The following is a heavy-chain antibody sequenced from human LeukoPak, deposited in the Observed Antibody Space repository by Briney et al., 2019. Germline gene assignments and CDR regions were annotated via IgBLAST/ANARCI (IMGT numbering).Heavy chain of an antibody. J-gene: IGHJ4*02. V-gene: IGHV3-23*01. CDR2: IGYRGGSI. CDR1: GFTFSNYA. CDR3: AREDIAVVPAATDY. D-gene: IGHD2-2*01. Sequence: GGSLRLSCAASGFTFSNYAMSWVRQAPGKGLEWVSIIGYRGGSIYYGYSVKGRFTISRDNSKNTLSLQMNSLRAEDTAVYYCAREDIAVVPAATDYWGQGSLVTVSS.